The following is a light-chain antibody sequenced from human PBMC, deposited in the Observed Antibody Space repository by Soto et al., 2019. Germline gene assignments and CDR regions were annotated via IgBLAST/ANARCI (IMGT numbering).Light chain of an antibody. CDR2: GTS. CDR1: QTVSSSY. V-gene: IGKV3-20*01. Sequence: EIVLTQSPGTLSLSPGERATLSCRASQTVSSSYLAWYQQKPGQAPRLLIYGTSSRATGIPDRFSGSGSGTDFSLTISRLEPEDFAVDYCQQYDKSPWTFGQGSKVEIK. CDR3: QQYDKSPWT. J-gene: IGKJ1*01.